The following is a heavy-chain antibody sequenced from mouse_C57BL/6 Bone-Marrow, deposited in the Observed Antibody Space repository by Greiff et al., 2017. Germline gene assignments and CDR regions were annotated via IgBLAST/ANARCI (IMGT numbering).Heavy chain of an antibody. V-gene: IGHV1-81*01. CDR1: GYTFTSYG. D-gene: IGHD1-1*01. J-gene: IGHJ3*01. CDR2: IYPRSGNT. Sequence: QVQLQQSGAELARPGASVKLSCKASGYTFTSYGISWVKQRTGQGLEWIGEIYPRSGNTYYNEKFKGKATLTADKASGTAYMGLRSLTSVDSAVYFCASPLYVSSPAWCAYWGQGTLVTVSA. CDR3: ASPLYVSSPAWCAY.